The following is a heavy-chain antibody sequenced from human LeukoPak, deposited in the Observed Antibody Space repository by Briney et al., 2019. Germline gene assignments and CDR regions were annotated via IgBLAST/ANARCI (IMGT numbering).Heavy chain of an antibody. D-gene: IGHD2-15*01. CDR2: INHSGST. Sequence: PSETLSLICAVYGGSFSAYYWRWLRQPPGKGLEWIGEINHSGSTNYSAAFKSQVTISVDTSKNQCSLKLRSVMAADTAVYYCARYSRGVGAASDDGGQGTLVTVSS. J-gene: IGHJ4*02. V-gene: IGHV4-34*01. CDR3: ARYSRGVGAASDD. CDR1: GGSFSAYY.